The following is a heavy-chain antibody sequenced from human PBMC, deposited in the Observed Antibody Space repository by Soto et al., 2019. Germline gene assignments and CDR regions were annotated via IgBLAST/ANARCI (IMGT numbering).Heavy chain of an antibody. CDR2: VWFDGSDK. J-gene: IGHJ3*02. CDR1: GFTFSTYG. V-gene: IGHV3-33*01. CDR3: ARLYCSASSCYSVGGFDI. D-gene: IGHD2-15*01. Sequence: PGGSLRLSCAASGFTFSTYGMHWVRQAPGKGLEWVALVWFDGSDKYSSDSVKGRFTISRVNSKNTLYLQMNSLRAEDTAVYYCARLYCSASSCYSVGGFDIWGQGTMVTVSS.